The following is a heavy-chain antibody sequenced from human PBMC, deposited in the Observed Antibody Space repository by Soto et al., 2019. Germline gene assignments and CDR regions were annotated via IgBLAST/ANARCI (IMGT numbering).Heavy chain of an antibody. CDR1: GGSISSGGYS. CDR2: IYHSGST. J-gene: IGHJ4*02. D-gene: IGHD6-6*01. Sequence: QLQLQESGSGLVKPSQTLSLTCAVSGGSISSGGYSWSWIRQPPGKGLEWIGYIYHSGSTYYNPSLKRRLTISMXRSKNQFSLKLSSVTAADTAVYYCAGGIAARPLGYWGQGTLVPVSS. V-gene: IGHV4-30-2*01. CDR3: AGGIAARPLGY.